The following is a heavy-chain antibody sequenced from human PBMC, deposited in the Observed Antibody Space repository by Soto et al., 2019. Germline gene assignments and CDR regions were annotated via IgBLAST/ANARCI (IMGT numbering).Heavy chain of an antibody. CDR2: TFYRSKWYN. D-gene: IGHD1-26*01. CDR1: GDSVSSNSAA. J-gene: IGHJ6*02. CDR3: AKEGGNHYYYYGMDV. V-gene: IGHV6-1*01. Sequence: SQTLSLTCAISGDSVSSNSAAWSWIRQSPSRGLEWLGRTFYRSKWYNDYAVSVKGRITINPDTSKNQFSLQLNSVTPEDTAVYYCAKEGGNHYYYYGMDVWGQGITVTVSS.